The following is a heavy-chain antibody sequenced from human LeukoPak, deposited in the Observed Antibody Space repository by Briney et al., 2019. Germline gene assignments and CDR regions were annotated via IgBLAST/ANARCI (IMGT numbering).Heavy chain of an antibody. J-gene: IGHJ4*02. CDR3: ARGPTYYDSSGQVPFDY. CDR1: GFTFSTYS. V-gene: IGHV3-48*01. Sequence: TGGSLRLSCAASGFTFSTYSMNWVRQAPGKGLEWVSYISSSSSTIYYADSVKGRFTISRDNAKNSLYLQMNSLRAEDTAVYYCARGPTYYDSSGQVPFDYWGQGTLVTVSS. CDR2: ISSSSSTI. D-gene: IGHD3-22*01.